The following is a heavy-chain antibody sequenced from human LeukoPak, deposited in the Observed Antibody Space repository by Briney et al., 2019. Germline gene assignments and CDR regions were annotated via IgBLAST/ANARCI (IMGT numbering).Heavy chain of an antibody. V-gene: IGHV3-74*03. D-gene: IGHD1/OR15-1a*01. Sequence: GGSLRLSCAVSGFTFSTYWMHWVRQDPGKGLMWVSRIDSDGATTTYADSVKGRFTVSRDNAKNTLYLQMNSLRAEDTAVYYCARDRMGTGPTTFDYWGQGTLVTVSS. CDR1: GFTFSTYW. CDR3: ARDRMGTGPTTFDY. CDR2: IDSDGATT. J-gene: IGHJ4*02.